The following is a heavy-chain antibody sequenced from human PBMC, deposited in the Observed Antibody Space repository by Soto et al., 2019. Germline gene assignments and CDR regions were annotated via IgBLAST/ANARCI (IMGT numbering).Heavy chain of an antibody. V-gene: IGHV3-30*03. J-gene: IGHJ4*02. D-gene: IGHD4-17*01. CDR2: ISYDGSDK. CDR1: RFTISGHG. Sequence: GGSLRLSCAASRFTISGHGMHWVRQAPGKGLEWLAVISYDGSDKFYGDSAKGRFTISRDNSKNTLFLQMNNLRADDTAVYYCARDEGDYGGGQYYFDYWGQGTLVTVSS. CDR3: ARDEGDYGGGQYYFDY.